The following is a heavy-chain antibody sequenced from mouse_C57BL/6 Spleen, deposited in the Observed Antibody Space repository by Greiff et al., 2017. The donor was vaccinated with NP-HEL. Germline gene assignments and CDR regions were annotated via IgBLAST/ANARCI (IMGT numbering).Heavy chain of an antibody. CDR1: GFTFSDAW. Sequence: EVKLVESGGGLVQPGGSMKLSCAASGFTFSDAWMDLVRQSPEKGLEWVAEIRNKANNHATYYAESVKGRFTISRDDSKSSVYLQMNSLRAEDTGIYYWTRLQIYYYGSSHWYFDVWGTGTTVTVSS. V-gene: IGHV6-6*01. CDR2: IRNKANNHAT. D-gene: IGHD1-1*01. J-gene: IGHJ1*03. CDR3: TRLQIYYYGSSHWYFDV.